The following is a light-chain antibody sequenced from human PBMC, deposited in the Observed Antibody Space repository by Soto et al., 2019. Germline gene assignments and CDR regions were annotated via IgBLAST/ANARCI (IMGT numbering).Light chain of an antibody. J-gene: IGLJ1*01. Sequence: QSALTQPASVSGSPGQSITISCTGTSSDVGTYNYVSWYQQHPDTAPKLMIYEVSNRPSGVSNRFSGSKSGNTASLTISGLQPEDEADYFFSSYTVYSTYVFGTGTKVTVL. CDR3: SSYTVYSTYV. CDR2: EVS. V-gene: IGLV2-14*01. CDR1: SSDVGTYNY.